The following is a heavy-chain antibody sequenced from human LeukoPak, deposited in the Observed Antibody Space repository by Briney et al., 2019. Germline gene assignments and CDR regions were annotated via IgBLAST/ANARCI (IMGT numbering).Heavy chain of an antibody. J-gene: IGHJ5*02. V-gene: IGHV1-69*05. CDR3: ARGSGPYYYGSGTHNWFDP. CDR2: IIPIFGTA. D-gene: IGHD3-10*01. Sequence: SVKVSCKASGYTFTSYDINWVRQAPGQGLEWMGGIIPIFGTANYAQKFQGRVTITTDESTSTAYMELSSLRSEDTAVYYCARGSGPYYYGSGTHNWFDPWGQGTLVTVSS. CDR1: GYTFTSYD.